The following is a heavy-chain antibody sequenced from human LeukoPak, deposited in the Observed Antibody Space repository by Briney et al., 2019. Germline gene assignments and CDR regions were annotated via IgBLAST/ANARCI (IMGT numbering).Heavy chain of an antibody. J-gene: IGHJ4*02. CDR3: ARDPGRTGFDY. V-gene: IGHV3-7*03. D-gene: IGHD1/OR15-1a*01. CDR2: IKQDGSGL. Sequence: PGGSLRLSCAASGFTIGSYWMYWVRQAPGKGLEWVANIKQDGSGLYYVESVKGRFTISRDNAKNSLYLRMTSLRAEDTAVYYCARDPGRTGFDYWGQGTLVTVSS. CDR1: GFTIGSYW.